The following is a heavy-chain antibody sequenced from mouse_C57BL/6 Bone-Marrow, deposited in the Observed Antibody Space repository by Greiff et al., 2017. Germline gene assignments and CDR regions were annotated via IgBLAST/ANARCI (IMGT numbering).Heavy chain of an antibody. CDR1: GYTFTSYW. Sequence: QVQLKESGAELVRPGTSVKLSCKASGYTFTSYWMHWVKQRPGQGLEWIGVIDPSDSYTNYNQKFKSKATLTVDTSSSTAYMQLSSLTSEDSAVYYCARSIDYWGQGTTLTVSS. V-gene: IGHV1-59*01. CDR3: ARSIDY. J-gene: IGHJ2*01. CDR2: IDPSDSYT.